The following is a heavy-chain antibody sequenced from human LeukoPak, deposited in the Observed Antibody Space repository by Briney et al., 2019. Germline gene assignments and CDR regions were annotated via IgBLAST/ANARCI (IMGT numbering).Heavy chain of an antibody. CDR1: GFTFSSYA. J-gene: IGHJ4*02. D-gene: IGHD3-22*01. CDR3: AKGPFFYYDSSGYNYYDL. CDR2: ISGSGGST. Sequence: GSLRLSCAASGFTFSSYAMSWVRQAPGKGLEWVSAISGSGGSTYYADSVKGRFTISRDNSKNTLYLQMNSLRAEDTAVYYCAKGPFFYYDSSGYNYYDLWGQGTLVTVSS. V-gene: IGHV3-23*01.